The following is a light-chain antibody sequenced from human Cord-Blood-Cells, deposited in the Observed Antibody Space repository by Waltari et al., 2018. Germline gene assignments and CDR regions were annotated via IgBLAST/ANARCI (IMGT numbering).Light chain of an antibody. Sequence: QPALTQPASVSGSPGQSITIPCPGTSSDVGGYNYFSWYQQHPGKAPKLMIYDVSKRPSGVSNRFSGSKSGNTASLTISGLQAEDEADYYCSSYTSSSTLVFGGGTKLTVL. J-gene: IGLJ3*02. CDR2: DVS. V-gene: IGLV2-14*01. CDR1: SSDVGGYNY. CDR3: SSYTSSSTLV.